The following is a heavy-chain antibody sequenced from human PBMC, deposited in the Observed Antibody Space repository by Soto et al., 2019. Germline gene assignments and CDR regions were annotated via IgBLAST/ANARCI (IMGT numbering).Heavy chain of an antibody. V-gene: IGHV4-34*01. CDR3: ARGFLSFWELLSRCNYMVF. J-gene: IGHJ6*03. CDR1: GGSFSGYY. CDR2: INHSGST. D-gene: IGHD3-10*01. Sequence: SETLSLTCAVYGGSFSGYYWSWIRQRPGKGLEWIGEINHSGSTNYNPSLKSRVTISVDTSKNQFSLKLSSVTAADTAVYYCARGFLSFWELLSRCNYMVFWCTGTLVSVFS.